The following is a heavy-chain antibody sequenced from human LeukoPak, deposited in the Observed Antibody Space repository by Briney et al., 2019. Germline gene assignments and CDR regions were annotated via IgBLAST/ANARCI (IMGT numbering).Heavy chain of an antibody. CDR1: GYTFTGYY. D-gene: IGHD3-3*01. Sequence: ASVKVSCKASGYTFTGYYMHWVRQAPGQGLEWMGWINPNSGGTNYAQKFQGRVTMTRDTSISTAYMELSRLRSDDTAVYYCARDFNYDFWSGYYPGDYWGQGTLVTVSS. CDR3: ARDFNYDFWSGYYPGDY. CDR2: INPNSGGT. V-gene: IGHV1-2*02. J-gene: IGHJ4*02.